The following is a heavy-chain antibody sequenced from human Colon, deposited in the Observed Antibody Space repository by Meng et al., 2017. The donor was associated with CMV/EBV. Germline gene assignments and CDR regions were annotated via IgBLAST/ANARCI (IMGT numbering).Heavy chain of an antibody. J-gene: IGHJ6*02. CDR3: ARTSHYYYGMDV. Sequence: GGSLRLSCAASGFSFSNTWMTWVRHILGKGLQWVANINEDGSEIFYVDSVKGRFTVSRDNAKNSLYLQMNSLRADDTGVYYCARTSHYYYGMDVWGQGTTVTVSS. V-gene: IGHV3-7*01. CDR1: GFSFSNTW. CDR2: INEDGSEI.